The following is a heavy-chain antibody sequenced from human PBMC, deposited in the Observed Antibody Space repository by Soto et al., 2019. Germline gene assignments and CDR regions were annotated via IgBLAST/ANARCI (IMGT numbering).Heavy chain of an antibody. Sequence: SQTLSLTCAISGDSVSSNSAAWNWIRQSPSRGLEWLGRTYYRSTWFSEYALSVKSRVTINPDTTKNQFSLQLNSVTPEDTAVYYCVRARYCIVGSCYYGVDVWGQGTTVTVSS. V-gene: IGHV6-1*01. CDR2: TYYRSTWFS. D-gene: IGHD2-15*01. J-gene: IGHJ6*02. CDR3: VRARYCIVGSCYYGVDV. CDR1: GDSVSSNSAA.